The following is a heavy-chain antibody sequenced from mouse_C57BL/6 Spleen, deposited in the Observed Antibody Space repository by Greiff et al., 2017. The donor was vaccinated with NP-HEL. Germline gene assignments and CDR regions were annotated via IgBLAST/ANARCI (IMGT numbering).Heavy chain of an antibody. CDR2: ISSGSSTI. J-gene: IGHJ1*03. Sequence: EVKVVESGGGLVKPGGSLKLSCAASGFTFSDYGMHWVRQAPEKGLEWVAYISSGSSTIYYADTVKGRFTISRDNAKNTLVLQMTSLRSEDTAMYYCARSYGPRYFDVWGTGTTVTVSS. CDR3: ARSYGPRYFDV. D-gene: IGHD1-1*01. V-gene: IGHV5-17*01. CDR1: GFTFSDYG.